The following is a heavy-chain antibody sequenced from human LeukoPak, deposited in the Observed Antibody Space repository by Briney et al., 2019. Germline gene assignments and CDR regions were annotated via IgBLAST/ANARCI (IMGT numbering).Heavy chain of an antibody. V-gene: IGHV3-74*01. D-gene: IGHD2-15*01. CDR1: RFSLSNYW. Sequence: GGSLRLSCAASRFSLSNYWMHWVGQVAGGEGVGFSLVNNDGTTTTYAASLKGRFTISRDNAQNTIYLQLNSLTPEDSAVYYCVRGSGGFDYWGRGTLVTVSS. CDR2: VNNDGTTT. J-gene: IGHJ4*02. CDR3: VRGSGGFDY.